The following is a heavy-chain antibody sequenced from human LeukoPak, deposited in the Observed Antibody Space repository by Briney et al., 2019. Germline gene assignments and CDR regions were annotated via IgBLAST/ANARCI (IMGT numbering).Heavy chain of an antibody. J-gene: IGHJ6*03. CDR3: ARECIVVVPAALEGDYYYYTDV. CDR1: GFTFSSYA. CDR2: ISSSGSTI. Sequence: LPGGSLRLSCAASGFTFSSYAMSWVRQAPGKGLEWVSYISSSGSTIYYADPVKGRFTISRDNAKNSLYLQMNSLRAEDTAVYYCARECIVVVPAALEGDYYYYTDVWGKGTTVTVSS. V-gene: IGHV3-48*04. D-gene: IGHD2-2*01.